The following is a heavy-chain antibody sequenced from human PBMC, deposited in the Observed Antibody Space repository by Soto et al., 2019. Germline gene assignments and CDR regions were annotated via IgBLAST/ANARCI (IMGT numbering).Heavy chain of an antibody. J-gene: IGHJ6*02. CDR2: IGTAGDT. Sequence: GSLRLSCAASGFTFSSYDMHWVRQATGKGLEWVSAIGTAGDTYYPGSVKGRFTISRENAKNSLYLQMNSLRAGDTAVYYCARDRLTYYYDSSGYKGYYYYYGMDVWGQGT. V-gene: IGHV3-13*01. D-gene: IGHD3-22*01. CDR1: GFTFSSYD. CDR3: ARDRLTYYYDSSGYKGYYYYYGMDV.